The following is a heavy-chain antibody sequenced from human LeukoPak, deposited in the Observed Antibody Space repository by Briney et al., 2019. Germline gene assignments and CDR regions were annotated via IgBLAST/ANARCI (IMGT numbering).Heavy chain of an antibody. J-gene: IGHJ4*02. CDR3: AKALEDIVVVPAALFDY. CDR2: ISGSGGST. CDR1: GFTFSSYA. Sequence: PGGSLRISCAASGFTFSSYAMSWVRQAPGKGLEWVSAISGSGGSTYYADSVKGRFTISRGNSKNTLYLQMNSLRAEDTAVYYCAKALEDIVVVPAALFDYWGQGTLVTVSS. D-gene: IGHD2-2*01. V-gene: IGHV3-23*01.